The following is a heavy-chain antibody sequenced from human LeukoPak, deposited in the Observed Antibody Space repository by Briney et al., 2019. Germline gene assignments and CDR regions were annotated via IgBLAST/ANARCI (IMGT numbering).Heavy chain of an antibody. CDR2: IYKSGNT. CDR3: ARALYGDDFFPDAFDI. J-gene: IGHJ3*02. V-gene: IGHV3-53*01. D-gene: IGHD4-17*01. CDR1: GFTFSRHG. Sequence: PGGSLRLSCAASGFTFSRHGMSWVRQAPGKGLEWVSVIYKSGNTYYADSLKGRFTISRDNSKNTLYLQMNSLRDDDTAVYYCARALYGDDFFPDAFDIWGRGTMVTVSS.